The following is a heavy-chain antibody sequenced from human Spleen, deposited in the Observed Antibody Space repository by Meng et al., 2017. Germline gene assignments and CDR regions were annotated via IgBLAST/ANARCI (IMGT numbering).Heavy chain of an antibody. Sequence: QVQLHDWGAGLLKPSETLSLTCAVYGRSFSGYYWSLIRQPPGKGLEWIGEINHSGSTNYNPSLKSRVTISVDTSKNQFSLKLSSVTAADTAVYYCARYYSGSRRENWFDPWGQGTLVTVSS. CDR3: ARYYSGSRRENWFDP. CDR2: INHSGST. D-gene: IGHD1-26*01. J-gene: IGHJ5*02. V-gene: IGHV4-34*01. CDR1: GRSFSGYY.